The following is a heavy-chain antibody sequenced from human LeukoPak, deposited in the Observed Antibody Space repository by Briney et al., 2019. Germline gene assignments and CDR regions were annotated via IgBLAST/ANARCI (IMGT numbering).Heavy chain of an antibody. CDR1: GFTFADYS. CDR2: IRSKGYEGPT. Sequence: GGSLRLSCIASGFTFADYSMTWFRQAPGKGLEWVGLIRSKGYEGPTEYAASVKGRFTISRDDSKSIAYLQMNSLKIEDTGVYYCSGPRGADFKYFDYWGQGTLVTVS. CDR3: SGPRGADFKYFDY. J-gene: IGHJ4*02. D-gene: IGHD2-21*02. V-gene: IGHV3-49*03.